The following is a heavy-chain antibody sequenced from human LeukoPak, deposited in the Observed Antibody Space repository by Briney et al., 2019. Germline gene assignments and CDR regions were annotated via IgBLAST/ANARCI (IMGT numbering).Heavy chain of an antibody. D-gene: IGHD2-2*01. Sequence: ASETLSLTCTVPGASINRYWWSWIRQPPGKGLEWIGYIYYSGSTNYNPSLKSRVTISVDTSKNQFSLRLSSVTAADTAVYYCARGVTDIVVVPRATKRSRFFDFWGQGIQVTVSS. CDR1: GASINRYW. CDR2: IYYSGST. CDR3: ARGVTDIVVVPRATKRSRFFDF. V-gene: IGHV4-59*12. J-gene: IGHJ4*02.